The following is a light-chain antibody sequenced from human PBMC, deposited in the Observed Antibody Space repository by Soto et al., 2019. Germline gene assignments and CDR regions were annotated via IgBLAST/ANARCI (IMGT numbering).Light chain of an antibody. Sequence: DIQMTQSPSTLSASVGDRVTITCRAGQSISSWLAWYQQKPGKAPKLLIYKASSLESGVPSRFSGSGSGTEFTLTISRLQPYDFAAYYCQQYNSYSPWTFGQGTKVEIK. CDR1: QSISSW. V-gene: IGKV1-5*03. CDR3: QQYNSYSPWT. CDR2: KAS. J-gene: IGKJ1*01.